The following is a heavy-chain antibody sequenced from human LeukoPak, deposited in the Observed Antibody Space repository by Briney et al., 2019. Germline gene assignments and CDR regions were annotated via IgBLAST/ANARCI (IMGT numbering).Heavy chain of an antibody. CDR2: ISTYDDNT. Sequence: ASVKISFKASGYSFTSYGISWVRQPPGQGLEWMRWISTYDDNTNYTQRVQDRLTITTDSTTSTAYMELRSLRSDDTAVYYCAKLGATVGYSPIDHWGQGTLGTVSS. CDR3: AKLGATVGYSPIDH. D-gene: IGHD1-26*01. V-gene: IGHV1-18*04. CDR1: GYSFTSYG. J-gene: IGHJ4*02.